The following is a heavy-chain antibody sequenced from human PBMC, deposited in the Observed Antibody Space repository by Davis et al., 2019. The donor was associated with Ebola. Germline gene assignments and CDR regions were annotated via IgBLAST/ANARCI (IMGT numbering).Heavy chain of an antibody. D-gene: IGHD3-3*01. CDR3: ARDQPTIFGVVIMGDYFDY. CDR2: ISSSSSTI. V-gene: IGHV3-48*02. J-gene: IGHJ4*02. CDR1: GFTFSSYG. Sequence: GESLKISCAASGFTFSSYGMHWVRQAPGKGPEWVSYISSSSSTIYYADSVKGRFTISRDNAKNSLYLQMNSLRDEDTAVYYCARDQPTIFGVVIMGDYFDYWGKGTLVTVSS.